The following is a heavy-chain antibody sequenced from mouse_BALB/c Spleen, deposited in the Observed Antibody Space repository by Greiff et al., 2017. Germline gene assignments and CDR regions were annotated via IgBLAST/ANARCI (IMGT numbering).Heavy chain of an antibody. D-gene: IGHD1-1*01. CDR1: GFTFSDYY. CDR2: ISDGGSYT. Sequence: EVQVVESGGGLVKPGGSLKLSCAASGFTFSDYYMYWVRQTPEKRLEWVATISDGGSYTYYPDSVKGRFTISRDNAKNNLYLQMSSLKSEDTAMYYCARAYGIAMDYWGQGTSVTVSS. V-gene: IGHV5-4*02. CDR3: ARAYGIAMDY. J-gene: IGHJ4*01.